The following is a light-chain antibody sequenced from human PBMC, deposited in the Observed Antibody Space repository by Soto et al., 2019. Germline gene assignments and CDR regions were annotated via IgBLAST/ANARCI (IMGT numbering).Light chain of an antibody. V-gene: IGKV3-15*01. CDR2: GAS. CDR1: QSVSSGY. Sequence: FTQSPGTLSLSPEERGTLSCRASQSVSSGYLAWYQQKPGQAPSLLIYGASTRATGIPARFSGSGSGTEFTLTISSLQSEDFALYYCQQYNKWPRTFGQGTKVDI. CDR3: QQYNKWPRT. J-gene: IGKJ1*01.